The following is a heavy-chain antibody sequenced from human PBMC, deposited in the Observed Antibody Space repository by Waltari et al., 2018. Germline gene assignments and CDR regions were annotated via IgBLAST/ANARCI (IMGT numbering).Heavy chain of an antibody. Sequence: QVQLVQSGAEVKKPGSSVKVSCKASGGTFSSYAISWVRQAPGQGLEWMGGITPIFGTANYAQKFLGRVTITADESTSTAYMELSSLRSEDTAVYYCARAPGIAAAGKGYYFDYWGQGTLVTVSS. D-gene: IGHD6-13*01. CDR3: ARAPGIAAAGKGYYFDY. V-gene: IGHV1-69*01. CDR2: ITPIFGTA. J-gene: IGHJ4*02. CDR1: GGTFSSYA.